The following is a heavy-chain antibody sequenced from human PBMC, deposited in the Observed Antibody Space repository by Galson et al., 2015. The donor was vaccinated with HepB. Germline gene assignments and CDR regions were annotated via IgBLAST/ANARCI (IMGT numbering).Heavy chain of an antibody. D-gene: IGHD2-2*01. J-gene: IGHJ6*02. CDR3: ARVLKVPAAFDYYYYGMDV. Sequence: SLRLSCAASGFTVSSNYMNWVRQAPGKGLEWVSVIYSGGSTYYADSVKGRFTISRDNSKNTLYLQMNSLRAEDTAVYYCARVLKVPAAFDYYYYGMDVWGQGTTVTVSS. CDR2: IYSGGST. V-gene: IGHV3-53*01. CDR1: GFTVSSNY.